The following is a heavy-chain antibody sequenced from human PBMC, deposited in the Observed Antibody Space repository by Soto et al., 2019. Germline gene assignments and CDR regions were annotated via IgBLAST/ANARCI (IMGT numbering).Heavy chain of an antibody. V-gene: IGHV3-30-3*01. CDR3: ARAVAALDY. Sequence: LRLSCAASGFTFSSYAMHWVRQAPGKGLEWVAVISYDGSNKYYADSVKGRFTISRDNSKNTLYLQMNSLRAEDTAVYYCARAVAALDYWGQGTLVTVSS. CDR2: ISYDGSNK. J-gene: IGHJ4*02. D-gene: IGHD6-19*01. CDR1: GFTFSSYA.